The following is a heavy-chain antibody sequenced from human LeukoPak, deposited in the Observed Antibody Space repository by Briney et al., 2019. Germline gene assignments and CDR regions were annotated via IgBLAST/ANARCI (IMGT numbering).Heavy chain of an antibody. Sequence: GGSLRLSCAASGFTFSSYSMNWVRQAPGKGLVWVSRINSDGSYSSYADSVQGRFTISRDNSKNTLYLQMNSLRAEDTAVYYCARHGVENGDYGVFVAYYMDVWGKGTTVTISS. CDR1: GFTFSSYS. D-gene: IGHD4-17*01. CDR2: INSDGSYS. J-gene: IGHJ6*03. V-gene: IGHV3-74*01. CDR3: ARHGVENGDYGVFVAYYMDV.